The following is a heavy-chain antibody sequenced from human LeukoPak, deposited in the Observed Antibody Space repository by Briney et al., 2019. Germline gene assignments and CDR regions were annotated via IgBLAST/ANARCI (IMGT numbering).Heavy chain of an antibody. CDR1: GFTFSSYG. J-gene: IGHJ6*04. V-gene: IGHV3-30*18. D-gene: IGHD3-9*01. Sequence: GGSLRLSCAASGFTFSSYGMHWVRQAPGKGLEWVAVISYDGSNKYYADSVKGRFTISRDNSKNTLYMQMNNLRAEDTAVYYCAKDPERYFDWLSDTRDYGMDVWGKGTTVTVSS. CDR3: AKDPERYFDWLSDTRDYGMDV. CDR2: ISYDGSNK.